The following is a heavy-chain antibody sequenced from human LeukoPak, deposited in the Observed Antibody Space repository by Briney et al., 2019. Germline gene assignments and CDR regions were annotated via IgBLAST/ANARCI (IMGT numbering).Heavy chain of an antibody. CDR3: TRQTLDYYYMHV. CDR1: GFTFSGSA. J-gene: IGHJ6*03. CDR2: IRSKANSYAT. V-gene: IGHV3-73*01. Sequence: GGSLRLSCAASGFTFSGSAMHWVRQASGKGLEWVGRIRSKANSYATAYAASVKGRFTISRDDSKNTAYLQMNSLKTEDTAVYYCTRQTLDYYYMHVWGKGTTVTVSS.